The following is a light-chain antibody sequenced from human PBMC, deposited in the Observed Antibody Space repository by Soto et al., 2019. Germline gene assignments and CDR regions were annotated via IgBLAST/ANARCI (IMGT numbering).Light chain of an antibody. CDR1: QSVTSY. CDR2: GAS. CDR3: QQYGSSPQT. J-gene: IGKJ1*01. V-gene: IGKV3-20*01. Sequence: EIVMTQSPATLSVSPGERATLSSRPSQSVTSYLAWYPQKPGQAPTLLIYGASSRATGIPDRFSGSGSGTDFTLTISRLEPEDFAVYYCQQYGSSPQTFGQGTKVDIK.